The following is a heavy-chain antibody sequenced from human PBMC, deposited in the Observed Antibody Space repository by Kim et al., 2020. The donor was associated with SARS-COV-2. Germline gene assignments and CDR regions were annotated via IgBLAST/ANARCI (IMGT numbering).Heavy chain of an antibody. J-gene: IGHJ4*02. V-gene: IGHV4-31*02. D-gene: IGHD3-22*01. CDR3: ARDLGYDRSGYLDY. Sequence: NPALQGGVTISVDTSKSQFSLKVGSVTAADTAVYYCARDLGYDRSGYLDYWGQGSLVTVSS.